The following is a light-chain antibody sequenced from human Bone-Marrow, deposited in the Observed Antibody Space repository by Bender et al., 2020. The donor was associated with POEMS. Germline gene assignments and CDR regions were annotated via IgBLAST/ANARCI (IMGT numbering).Light chain of an antibody. Sequence: QFALTQPASVSGSPGQSITISCSGTRNDIGGFNYVSWYQQHPGKAPKLMVYEVSKRPSGVSDRFSGSKSGNTASLAISDIQSEDEGDYYCSSWDDSLSGWVFGGGTKLTVL. V-gene: IGLV2-14*01. CDR3: SSWDDSLSGWV. CDR2: EVS. CDR1: RNDIGGFNY. J-gene: IGLJ3*02.